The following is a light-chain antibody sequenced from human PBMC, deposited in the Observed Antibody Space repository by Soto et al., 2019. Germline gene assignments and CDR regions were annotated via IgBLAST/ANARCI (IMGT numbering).Light chain of an antibody. CDR1: SSEVGGYNY. CDR3: CSYASSSTYV. CDR2: DVS. V-gene: IGLV2-14*01. Sequence: QSVLTQPASVSGSPGQSITISCTGTSSEVGGYNYVSWYQQHPGKAPKFMIYDVSNRPSGVSNRFSGSKSGDTASLTFSGLQAEDEADYYCCSYASSSTYVFGTGTKVTVL. J-gene: IGLJ1*01.